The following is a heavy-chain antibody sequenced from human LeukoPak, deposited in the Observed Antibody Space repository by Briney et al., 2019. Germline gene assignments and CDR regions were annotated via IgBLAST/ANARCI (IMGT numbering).Heavy chain of an antibody. D-gene: IGHD1-26*01. CDR3: AKGRGVVGTSTPDY. CDR1: GFTFGPYA. Sequence: GGSLRLSCAASGFTFGPYAMSWVRQAPERGLEWVSSITNNGDNTYYADSVKGRFTISRDNSKNTLYLQMNSLRAEDTAIFYCAKGRGVVGTSTPDYWGQGTLVTVSS. V-gene: IGHV3-23*01. CDR2: ITNNGDNT. J-gene: IGHJ4*02.